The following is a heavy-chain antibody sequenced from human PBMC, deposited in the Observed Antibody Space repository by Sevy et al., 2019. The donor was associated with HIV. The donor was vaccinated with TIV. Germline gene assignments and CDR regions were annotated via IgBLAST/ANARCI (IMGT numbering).Heavy chain of an antibody. CDR1: GGSFSGYY. CDR2: INHSGST. D-gene: IGHD6-13*01. Sequence: SETLSLTCAVYGGSFSGYYWSWIRQPPGKGLEWIGEINHSGSTNYNPSLKSRVTISVDTSKNQFSLKLSSVTAADTAVYYCARGRPYSSIWLRRSDYYYYGMDVWGQGTTVTVSS. CDR3: ARGRPYSSIWLRRSDYYYYGMDV. J-gene: IGHJ6*02. V-gene: IGHV4-34*01.